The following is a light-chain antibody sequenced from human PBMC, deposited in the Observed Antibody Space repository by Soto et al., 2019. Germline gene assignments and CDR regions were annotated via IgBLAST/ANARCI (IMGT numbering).Light chain of an antibody. CDR3: CSYAGSTTLYV. Sequence: QSALTQPASVSGSPGQSITISCTGTSSDLGSYNLVSWYQQHPDKAPKLMIYEGSQRPSGVSNRFSGSKSGNTASLTISGLQAEDEADYYCCSYAGSTTLYVFGTGTTLTVL. CDR1: SSDLGSYNL. J-gene: IGLJ1*01. CDR2: EGS. V-gene: IGLV2-23*01.